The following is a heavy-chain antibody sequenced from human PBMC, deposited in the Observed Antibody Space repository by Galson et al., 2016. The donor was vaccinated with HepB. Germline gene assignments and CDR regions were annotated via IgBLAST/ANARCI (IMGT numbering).Heavy chain of an antibody. Sequence: SLRLSCAASRFTFSNFWMVWVRQAPGKGLEWVANIDRDGSETNYVDSVKGRFTISRDNAKNSLYLQMNNLRAEETATYYCTTYRGPTWTFFDYWGQGTRVTVSS. V-gene: IGHV3-7*01. CDR3: TTYRGPTWTFFDY. D-gene: IGHD3/OR15-3a*01. J-gene: IGHJ4*02. CDR1: RFTFSNFW. CDR2: IDRDGSET.